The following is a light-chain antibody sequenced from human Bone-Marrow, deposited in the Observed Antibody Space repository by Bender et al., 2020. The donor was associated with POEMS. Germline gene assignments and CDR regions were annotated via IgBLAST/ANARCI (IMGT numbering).Light chain of an antibody. CDR3: AVWDDSLNGWV. CDR2: SSH. CDR1: SSNIGAHP. J-gene: IGLJ3*02. V-gene: IGLV1-44*01. Sequence: QSVLTQPPSASGTPGQRVTISCSGASSNIGAHPVNWYQHLPGTAPKLLIYSSHRRPSEVPDRFSGSRSGTSASLAIGGLQSEDEADYYCAVWDDSLNGWVFGGGTKLTVL.